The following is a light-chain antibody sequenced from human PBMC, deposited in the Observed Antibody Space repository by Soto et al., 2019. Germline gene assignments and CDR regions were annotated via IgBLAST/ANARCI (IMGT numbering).Light chain of an antibody. V-gene: IGLV2-14*01. CDR3: SSYTTSNTWV. CDR1: SSDIGDYNF. Sequence: QSALTQPASVSGSPGRSITISCTGTSSDIGDYNFVSWYQQHPGEAPEVMIYAVSNRPSGVSNRFSGSKSGNTASLTISGLQTEDEADYYCSSYTTSNTWVFGGGTKLTVL. J-gene: IGLJ3*02. CDR2: AVS.